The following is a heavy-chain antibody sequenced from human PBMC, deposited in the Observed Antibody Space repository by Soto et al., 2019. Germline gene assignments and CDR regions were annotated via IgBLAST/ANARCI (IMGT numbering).Heavy chain of an antibody. V-gene: IGHV5-51*01. CDR3: ARKYPLDSRVWYT. Sequence: PGESLKISCKVSGDSFTGFWIGWVRQMPGKGLEWLGSIYPRDSDTRYSPSFQGQVTISADKSLSAAYLQWHSLQASDTAICYCARKYPLDSRVWYTWGQGTLVTVYS. D-gene: IGHD6-19*01. J-gene: IGHJ4*02. CDR1: GDSFTGFW. CDR2: IYPRDSDT.